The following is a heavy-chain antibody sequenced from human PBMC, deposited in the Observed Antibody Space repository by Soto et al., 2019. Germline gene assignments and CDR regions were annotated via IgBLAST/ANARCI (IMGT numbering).Heavy chain of an antibody. CDR2: ISGSGGST. D-gene: IGHD2-2*01. Sequence: GGSLRLSCAASGFTFSSYAMSWVRQAPGKGLEWVSAISGSGGSTYYADSVKGRFTISRDNSKNTLYLQMNSLRAEDTAVYYCAKQGYCSSTSCSVYYYYYYMDVWGKGTTVTVSS. V-gene: IGHV3-23*01. CDR3: AKQGYCSSTSCSVYYYYYYMDV. CDR1: GFTFSSYA. J-gene: IGHJ6*03.